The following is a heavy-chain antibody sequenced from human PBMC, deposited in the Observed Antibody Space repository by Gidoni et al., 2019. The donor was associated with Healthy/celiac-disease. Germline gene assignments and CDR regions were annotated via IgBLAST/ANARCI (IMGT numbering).Heavy chain of an antibody. Sequence: GFTFSSYAMHWVRQAPGKGLEWVAVISYDGSNKYYADSVKGRFTISRDNSKNTLYLQMNSLRAEDTAVYYCARGDYYDTFDIWGQGTMVTVSS. CDR2: ISYDGSNK. D-gene: IGHD3-10*01. CDR1: GFTFSSYA. CDR3: ARGDYYDTFDI. V-gene: IGHV3-30-3*01. J-gene: IGHJ3*02.